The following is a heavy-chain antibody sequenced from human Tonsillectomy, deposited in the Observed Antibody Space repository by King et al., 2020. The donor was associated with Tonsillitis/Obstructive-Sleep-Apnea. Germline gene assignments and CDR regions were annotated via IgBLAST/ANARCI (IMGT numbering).Heavy chain of an antibody. D-gene: IGHD6-19*01. J-gene: IGHJ4*02. CDR2: IYYDGST. V-gene: IGHV4-59*01. CDR3: ARGSTSGWYRNDY. CDR1: GGSISSYY. Sequence: QLQESGPGLVKPSETLSLTCTVSGGSISSYYWSWVRHPPGKGLEWIGYIYYDGSTTYNPSLKSRLTISVDTSKNQFSLKLSSVTAADTAVYFCARGSTSGWYRNDYWGQGALVTVSS.